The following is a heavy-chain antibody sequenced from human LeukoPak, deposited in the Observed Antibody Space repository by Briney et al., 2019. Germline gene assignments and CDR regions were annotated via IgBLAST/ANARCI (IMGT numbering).Heavy chain of an antibody. CDR1: GFTFSDYY. CDR3: ARAGELRYMDV. D-gene: IGHD3-16*01. J-gene: IGHJ6*03. V-gene: IGHV3-11*04. Sequence: PGGSLRLSCAASGFTFSDYYMSWIRQAPGKGLEWVSTIKGIGPTTYYADSLKGRFTISRDNAKNSLFLPMSSLRADDTAIYYCARAGELRYMDVWGKGTAVTVSS. CDR2: IKGIGPTT.